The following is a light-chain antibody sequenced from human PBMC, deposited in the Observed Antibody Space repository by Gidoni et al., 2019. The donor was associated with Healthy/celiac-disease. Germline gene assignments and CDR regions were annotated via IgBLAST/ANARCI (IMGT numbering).Light chain of an antibody. Sequence: QAVVTQEPSLTVSPGGTVTLTCGSSTAAVTRGHYPYWFQQNPCQAPRPLIYDTSNQHSWTPARFSGSLLGGKAALTLSGAQPEDEAEYYCLLSYSGARLVFGGGTKLTVL. CDR1: TAAVTRGHY. V-gene: IGLV7-46*01. CDR2: DTS. J-gene: IGLJ2*01. CDR3: LLSYSGARLV.